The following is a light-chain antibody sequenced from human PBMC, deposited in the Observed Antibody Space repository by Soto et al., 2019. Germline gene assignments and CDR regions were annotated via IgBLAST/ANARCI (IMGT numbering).Light chain of an antibody. Sequence: DIQMTQSPSTLSASVGDRVTITCRASQSIGSWLAWYQQKPGKAPKLLIYKASSLESGVPSRFSGSGSGTEFTLTISSLQPDDFATYYCQQYNSYVTVGGGTKVEIK. CDR2: KAS. CDR3: QQYNSYVT. V-gene: IGKV1-5*03. J-gene: IGKJ4*01. CDR1: QSIGSW.